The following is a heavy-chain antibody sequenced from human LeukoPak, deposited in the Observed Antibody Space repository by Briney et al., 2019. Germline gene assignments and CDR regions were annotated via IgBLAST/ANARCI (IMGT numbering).Heavy chain of an antibody. CDR1: GFTLSSYS. CDR3: ARDKATYYGSGSYGIDY. Sequence: GGSLRLSCAASGFTLSSYSMNWVRQAPGKGLEWVSYISSSSSTIYYADSVKGRFTISRDNAKNSLYLQMNSLRADDTAVYYCARDKATYYGSGSYGIDYWGQGTLVTVSS. J-gene: IGHJ4*02. CDR2: ISSSSSTI. D-gene: IGHD3-10*01. V-gene: IGHV3-48*01.